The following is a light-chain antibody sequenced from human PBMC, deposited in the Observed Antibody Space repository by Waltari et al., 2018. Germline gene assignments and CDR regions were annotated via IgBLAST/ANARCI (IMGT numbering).Light chain of an antibody. CDR3: QQYGSSPRT. V-gene: IGKV3-20*01. CDR1: QSVSNNY. Sequence: EIVLTQSPGTLSLSPGERATLSCRASQSVSNNYLAWYQQKPGQTPRLLIFAASARAADIPDRFGGSGSGTDFTLTISRLEPEDFAVYYCQQYGSSPRTFGQGTKVEIK. J-gene: IGKJ1*01. CDR2: AAS.